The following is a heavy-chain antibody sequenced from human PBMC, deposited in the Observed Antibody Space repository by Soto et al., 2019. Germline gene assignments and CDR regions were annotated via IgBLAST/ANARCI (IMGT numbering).Heavy chain of an antibody. CDR3: ASTDIVVVPANNWFDP. D-gene: IGHD2-2*01. J-gene: IGHJ5*02. V-gene: IGHV4-34*01. CDR2: INHSGST. Sequence: SETLSLTCAVYGGSFSGYYWSWIRQPPGKGLGWIGEINHSGSTNYNPSLKSRVTISVDTSKNQFSLKLSSVTAADTAVYYCASTDIVVVPANNWFDPWGQGTLVTVSS. CDR1: GGSFSGYY.